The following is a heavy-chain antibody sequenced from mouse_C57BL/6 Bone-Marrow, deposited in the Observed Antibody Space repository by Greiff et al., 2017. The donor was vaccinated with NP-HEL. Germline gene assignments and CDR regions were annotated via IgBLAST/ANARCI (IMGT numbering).Heavy chain of an antibody. D-gene: IGHD1-2*01. CDR3: ALRRFHAMDY. J-gene: IGHJ4*01. V-gene: IGHV1-82*01. CDR2: IYPGDGDT. Sequence: QVQLQQSGPELVKPGASVKISCKASGYAFSSSWMNWVKQRPGKGLEWIGRIYPGDGDTNYNGKFKGKATLTADKSSSTAYMQLSSLTSEDSAVYFCALRRFHAMDYWGQGTSVTVSS. CDR1: GYAFSSSW.